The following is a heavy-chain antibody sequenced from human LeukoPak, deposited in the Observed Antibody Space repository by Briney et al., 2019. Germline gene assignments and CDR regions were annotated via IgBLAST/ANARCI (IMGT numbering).Heavy chain of an antibody. V-gene: IGHV1-69*01. Sequence: GGSLRLSCAASGFTFSSYAISWVRQAPGQGLEWMGGIIPIFGTANYAQKFQGRVTITADESTSTAYMELSSLRSEDTAVYYCARGDILTGYVLSNVYYYYYYMDVWGKGTTVTISS. CDR3: ARGDILTGYVLSNVYYYYYYMDV. J-gene: IGHJ6*03. CDR1: GFTFSSYA. CDR2: IIPIFGTA. D-gene: IGHD3-9*01.